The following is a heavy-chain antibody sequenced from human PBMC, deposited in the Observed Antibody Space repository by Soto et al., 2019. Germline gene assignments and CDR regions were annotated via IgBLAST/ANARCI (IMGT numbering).Heavy chain of an antibody. CDR2: IYYSGST. CDR3: ARDSGVMMITFWGVIANRDFGAFDI. CDR1: GGSISSGGYY. Sequence: QVQLQESGPGLVKPSQTLSLTCPVSGGSISSGGYYWSWIRQNPGKGLQWIGYIYYSGSTYYNPSLKSRVTISVDSSTTRFSLRLSSVTAAGTAVSYCARDSGVMMITFWGVIANRDFGAFDIWCQGTIVTVSS. D-gene: IGHD3-16*02. J-gene: IGHJ3*02. V-gene: IGHV4-31*03.